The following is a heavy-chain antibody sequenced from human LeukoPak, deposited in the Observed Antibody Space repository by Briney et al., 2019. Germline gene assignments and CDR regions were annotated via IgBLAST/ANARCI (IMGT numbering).Heavy chain of an antibody. CDR2: IIPIFGTA. J-gene: IGHJ4*02. D-gene: IGHD2-2*01. CDR3: AIDRYCSSTSCYHTGSDY. CDR1: GGTFSSYA. V-gene: IGHV1-69*13. Sequence: VASVKVSCKASGGTFSSYAISWVRQAPGQGLEWMGGIIPIFGTANYAQKFQGRVTITADESTSTAYMELSSLRSEDTAVYYCAIDRYCSSTSCYHTGSDYWGQGTLVTVSS.